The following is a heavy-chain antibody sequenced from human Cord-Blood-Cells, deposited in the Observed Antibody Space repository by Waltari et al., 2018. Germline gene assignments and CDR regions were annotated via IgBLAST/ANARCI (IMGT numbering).Heavy chain of an antibody. J-gene: IGHJ4*02. CDR1: GFPFCHHG. Sequence: EVQLVESGGGLVQPGGSLGIPCAASGFPFCHHGLRRVRQAPGKGLEWVSAISGSGGSTYYADSVKGRFTISRDNSKNTLYLQMNSLRAEDTAVYYCAKEVADDYDYWGQGTLVTVSS. CDR3: AKEVADDYDY. CDR2: ISGSGGST. V-gene: IGHV3-23*04.